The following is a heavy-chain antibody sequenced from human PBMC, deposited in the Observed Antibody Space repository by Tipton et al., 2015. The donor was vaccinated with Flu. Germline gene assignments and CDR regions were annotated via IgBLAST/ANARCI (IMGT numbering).Heavy chain of an antibody. J-gene: IGHJ6*02. V-gene: IGHV1-2*02. D-gene: IGHD4/OR15-4a*01. CDR2: INPNSGGT. CDR1: GYTFTGYY. Sequence: QVQLVQSGAEVKKPGASVKVSCKASGYTFTGYYMHWVRQAPGQGLEWMGWINPNSGGTNYVQKFQGRVTMTRDTSISTAYMELSRLRSDDTAVYYCAIVRVRPDPYYYGMDVWGQGTTVTVSS. CDR3: AIVRVRPDPYYYGMDV.